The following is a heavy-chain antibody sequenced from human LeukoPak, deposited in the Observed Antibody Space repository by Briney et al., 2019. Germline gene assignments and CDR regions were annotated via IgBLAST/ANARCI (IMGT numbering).Heavy chain of an antibody. CDR3: AREGPYDFWSGYYRRFDY. D-gene: IGHD3-3*01. CDR1: GYTFTSYG. Sequence: ASVKVSCKASGYTFTSYGISWVRQAPGQGLEWMGWISAYNGNTNYAQKLQGRVTMTTDTSTRTAYMELRSLRSDDTAVYYCAREGPYDFWSGYYRRFDYWGQGTLVTVSS. CDR2: ISAYNGNT. J-gene: IGHJ4*02. V-gene: IGHV1-18*01.